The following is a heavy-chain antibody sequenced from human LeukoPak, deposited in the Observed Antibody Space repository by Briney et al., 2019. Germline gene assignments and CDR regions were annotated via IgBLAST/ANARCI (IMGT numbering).Heavy chain of an antibody. Sequence: ASVKVSCKASGGTFSSYAISWVRQAPGQGLEWMGRIIPILGIANYAQKFQGRVTITADKSTSTAYMELSSLRSEDTAVYYCARGRSWWVAARREDWFDPWGQGTLVTVSS. CDR1: GGTFSSYA. D-gene: IGHD6-6*01. CDR3: ARGRSWWVAARREDWFDP. V-gene: IGHV1-69*04. CDR2: IIPILGIA. J-gene: IGHJ5*02.